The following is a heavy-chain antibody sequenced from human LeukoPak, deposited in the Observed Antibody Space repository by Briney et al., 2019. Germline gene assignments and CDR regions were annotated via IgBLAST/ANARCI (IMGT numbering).Heavy chain of an antibody. CDR1: GGSISSYY. V-gene: IGHV4-59*01. CDR3: ARETMYYGSGSYLDY. D-gene: IGHD3-10*01. J-gene: IGHJ4*02. Sequence: PSETLSLTCTVSGGSISSYYWSWIRQPPGKGLEGIGYIYYSGSTNYNPSLKSRVTISVDTSKNQFSLKLSSVTAADTAVYYCARETMYYGSGSYLDYWGQGTLVTVSS. CDR2: IYYSGST.